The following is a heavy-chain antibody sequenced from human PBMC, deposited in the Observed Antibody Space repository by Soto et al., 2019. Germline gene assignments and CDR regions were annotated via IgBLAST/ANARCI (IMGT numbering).Heavy chain of an antibody. Sequence: ASVKVSCKASGGTFSSYGISWVRQGPGQGLEWMGGIIPIFGTANYAQKFQGRVTITADESTSTAYMELSSLRSEDTAVYYCARGPPDYYDSSGYYPTEFDYWGQGTLVTVSS. V-gene: IGHV1-69*13. CDR3: ARGPPDYYDSSGYYPTEFDY. CDR2: IIPIFGTA. D-gene: IGHD3-22*01. CDR1: GGTFSSYG. J-gene: IGHJ4*02.